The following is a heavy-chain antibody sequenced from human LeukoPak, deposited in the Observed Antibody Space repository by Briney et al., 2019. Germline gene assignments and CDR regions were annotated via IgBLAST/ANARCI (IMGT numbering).Heavy chain of an antibody. D-gene: IGHD3-10*01. V-gene: IGHV4-59*01. CDR1: GGSISSYY. CDR2: IYYSRST. Sequence: SETLSLTCTVSGGSISSYYWSWIRQPPGKGLEWIGYIYYSRSTSYNPSLKSRVTISVDTSKNQFSLKLSSVTAADTAVYYCARDRSPLYWGQGTLVTVSS. J-gene: IGHJ4*02. CDR3: ARDRSPLY.